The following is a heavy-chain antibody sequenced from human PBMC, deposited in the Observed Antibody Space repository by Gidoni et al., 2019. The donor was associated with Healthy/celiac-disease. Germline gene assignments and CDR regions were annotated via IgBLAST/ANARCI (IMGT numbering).Heavy chain of an antibody. CDR1: GFTFSSYG. J-gene: IGHJ6*02. D-gene: IGHD6-13*01. Sequence: QVQLVESGGGVVQPGRSLRLSCAASGFTFSSYGMHWVRQAPGKGLEWVAVIWYDGINKYYADSVKGRFTISRDNSKNTLYLQMNSLRAEDTAVYYCARVGSSWRMDVWGQGTTVTVSS. CDR2: IWYDGINK. CDR3: ARVGSSWRMDV. V-gene: IGHV3-33*01.